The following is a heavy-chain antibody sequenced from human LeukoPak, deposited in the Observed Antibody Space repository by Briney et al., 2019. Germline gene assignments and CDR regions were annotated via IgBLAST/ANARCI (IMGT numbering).Heavy chain of an antibody. CDR1: GYSISSGYY. V-gene: IGHV4-38-2*02. Sequence: SETLSLTCTVSGYSISSGYYWGWIRQPPGKGLEWIGSIYYSGSTYYNPSLKSRVTISVDTSKNQFSLKLSSVTAADTAVYYCARLPYCSGGSCHDYWGQGTLVTVSS. J-gene: IGHJ4*02. CDR3: ARLPYCSGGSCHDY. CDR2: IYYSGST. D-gene: IGHD2-15*01.